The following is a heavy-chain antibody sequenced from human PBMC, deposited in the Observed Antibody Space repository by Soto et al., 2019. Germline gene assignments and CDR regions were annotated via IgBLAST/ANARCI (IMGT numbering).Heavy chain of an antibody. Sequence: SETLSLTCNVSGGSISNYYWTWVRQSPEKGLEWIGYMYYNGNINYNPSLKSRVTISIDTSKNQFSLTLKSVTAADTAVYYCASGGNWFDPWGQGVLVTV. CDR2: MYYNGNI. CDR1: GGSISNYY. D-gene: IGHD3-16*01. V-gene: IGHV4-59*01. J-gene: IGHJ5*02. CDR3: ASGGNWFDP.